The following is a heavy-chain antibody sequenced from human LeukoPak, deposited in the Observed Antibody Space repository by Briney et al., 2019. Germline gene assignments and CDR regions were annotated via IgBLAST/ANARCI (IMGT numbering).Heavy chain of an antibody. CDR3: ARGSRVVAAHFDY. D-gene: IGHD5-12*01. J-gene: IGHJ4*02. CDR2: IYYSGST. Sequence: SETLSLTCTVSGGSISSSSYYWGWIRQPPGKGLEWIGYIYYSGSTNYNPSLKSRVTISVDTSKNQFSLKQSSVTAADTAVYYCARGSRVVAAHFDYWGQGTLVTVSS. V-gene: IGHV4-61*05. CDR1: GGSISSSSYY.